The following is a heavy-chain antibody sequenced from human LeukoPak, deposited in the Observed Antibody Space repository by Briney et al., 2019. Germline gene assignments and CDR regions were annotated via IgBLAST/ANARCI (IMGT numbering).Heavy chain of an antibody. CDR1: GGSISSYY. J-gene: IGHJ5*02. CDR2: IYYSGST. CDR3: ARSPAAVTGTGWFDP. Sequence: SETLSLTCTVSGGSISSYYWSWIRQPPGKGLEWIGSIYYSGSTYYNPSLKSRLTIFVDTPKNQFSLKLSSVTAADTAVYYCARSPAAVTGTGWFDPWGQGTLVTVSS. D-gene: IGHD6-19*01. V-gene: IGHV4-39*01.